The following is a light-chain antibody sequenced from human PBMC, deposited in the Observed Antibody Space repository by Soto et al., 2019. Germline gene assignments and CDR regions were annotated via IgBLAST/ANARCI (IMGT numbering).Light chain of an antibody. CDR2: WAS. J-gene: IGKJ1*01. Sequence: DIVMTQSPDSLAVSLGERATINCKSSQSVLYSSHNKNYLAWYQQKQGQPPKLLIYWASTRESGVPDRFSGSGSGTDFTLTIRSLQAEDVAVYYCQQYYSTPQTFGQGTKVEIK. CDR3: QQYYSTPQT. V-gene: IGKV4-1*01. CDR1: QSVLYSSHNKNY.